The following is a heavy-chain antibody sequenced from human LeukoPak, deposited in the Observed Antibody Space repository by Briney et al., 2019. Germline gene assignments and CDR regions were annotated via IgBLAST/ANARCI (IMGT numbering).Heavy chain of an antibody. D-gene: IGHD6-19*01. Sequence: KPGGSLRLSCVASAFTFSTYTMNWVRQAPGKGLEWVSSISISGTYIYYADSIKGRFTISGDNAKNSLYLQMNSLTAADTAVYYCASGAVAGTVDYWGQGTLVTVSS. CDR3: ASGAVAGTVDY. CDR1: AFTFSTYT. CDR2: ISISGTYI. V-gene: IGHV3-21*01. J-gene: IGHJ4*02.